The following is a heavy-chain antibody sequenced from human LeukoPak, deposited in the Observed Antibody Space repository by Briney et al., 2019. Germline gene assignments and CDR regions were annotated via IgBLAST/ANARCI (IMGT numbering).Heavy chain of an antibody. CDR1: GFTFSDYY. V-gene: IGHV3-11*04. CDR3: ARNYDFWSGSIDY. D-gene: IGHD3-3*01. CDR2: ISSSSSTI. Sequence: PGGSLRLSCAASGFTFSDYYMSWIRQAPGKGLEWVSYISSSSSTIYYADSVKGRFTISRDNAKNSLYLQMNSLRAEDTAVYYCARNYDFWSGSIDYWGQGTLVTVSS. J-gene: IGHJ4*02.